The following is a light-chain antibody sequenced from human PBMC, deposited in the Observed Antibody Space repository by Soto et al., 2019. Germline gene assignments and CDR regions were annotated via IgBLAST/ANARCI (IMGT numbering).Light chain of an antibody. J-gene: IGKJ1*01. CDR1: QSISSW. V-gene: IGKV1-5*03. Sequence: DIQMTQSPSTLSASVGDRVTITCRASQSISSWLAWYQHLPGKAPKLLIHKASSLESGVPSRFSGSGSGTEFTLTISSLQPDDFATYYCQQYKSSPWTFGQGTKVEIK. CDR3: QQYKSSPWT. CDR2: KAS.